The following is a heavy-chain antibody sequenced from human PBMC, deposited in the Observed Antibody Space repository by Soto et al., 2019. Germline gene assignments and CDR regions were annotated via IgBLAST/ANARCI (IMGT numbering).Heavy chain of an antibody. CDR3: ARGRYGDY. J-gene: IGHJ4*02. CDR1: GYTFTSYG. V-gene: IGHV1-18*01. CDR2: ISAHNGNT. Sequence: QVHLVQSGAEVKKPGASVKVSCKGSGYTFTSYGITWVRQAPGQGLEWMGWISAHNGNTDYAQKPQGRVTVTRDTSTSTAYVELRRLRSDDTAVYYCARGRYGDYWGQGALVTVSS. D-gene: IGHD1-1*01.